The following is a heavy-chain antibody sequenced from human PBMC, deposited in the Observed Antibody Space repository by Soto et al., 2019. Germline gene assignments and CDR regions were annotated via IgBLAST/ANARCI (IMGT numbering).Heavy chain of an antibody. Sequence: QVQLMQSGAEVKKPGASVKVSCKASGDTFTDYYIHWVRQAPGQGLEWMGTVNPSGGHTTYAQHFLGRVTMTRDTSTNTLYMEQTSLTSDDTAVYYCARGGHVVVVTAALDYWGQGTLVTVSS. D-gene: IGHD2-21*02. CDR2: VNPSGGHT. V-gene: IGHV1-46*01. J-gene: IGHJ4*02. CDR3: ARGGHVVVVTAALDY. CDR1: GDTFTDYY.